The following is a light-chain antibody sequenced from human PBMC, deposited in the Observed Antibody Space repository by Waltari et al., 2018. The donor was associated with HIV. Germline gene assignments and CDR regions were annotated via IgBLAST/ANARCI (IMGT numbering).Light chain of an antibody. CDR2: KDT. CDR1: SLAEQD. CDR3: QSADNSDTYYV. V-gene: IGLV3-25*03. J-gene: IGLJ1*01. Sequence: SYELTQPPSISVSPGQTARITCSGDSLAEQDVYWYQQKPGQAPLLVMYKDTERPSGIPERFFGSTSGTTVTLTIDGVQAEDEADYYCQSADNSDTYYVFGSGTKVTVL.